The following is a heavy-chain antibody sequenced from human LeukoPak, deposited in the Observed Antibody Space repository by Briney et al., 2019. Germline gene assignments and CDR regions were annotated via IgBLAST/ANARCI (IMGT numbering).Heavy chain of an antibody. D-gene: IGHD4-11*01. Sequence: SETLSLTCTVSGGSISSSGYYWGWIRQSPGKGLELIGTIYSGGTTYYNPSLNSRVTISLDTSKNQFSLRLSSVTAADTAVYYCSRRRSYWGTVTTGSFDSWGLGTLVIVSS. CDR2: IYSGGTT. CDR3: SRRRSYWGTVTTGSFDS. CDR1: GGSISSSGYY. J-gene: IGHJ4*02. V-gene: IGHV4-39*01.